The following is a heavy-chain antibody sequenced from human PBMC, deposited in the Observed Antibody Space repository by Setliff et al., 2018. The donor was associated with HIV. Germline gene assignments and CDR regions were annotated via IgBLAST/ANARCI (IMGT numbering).Heavy chain of an antibody. V-gene: IGHV1-69*05. CDR2: IIPIFGTA. J-gene: IGHJ3*02. CDR3: ARDRLNLHYYDSSGYYYGPDAFDI. D-gene: IGHD3-22*01. CDR1: GGTFSSYS. Sequence: SVKVSCKASGGTFSSYSISWVRQAPGQGLEWMGGIIPIFGTANYAQKFQGRVTITTDESTSTAYMELSSLRSEDTAVYYCARDRLNLHYYDSSGYYYGPDAFDIWGQGTVVTVSS.